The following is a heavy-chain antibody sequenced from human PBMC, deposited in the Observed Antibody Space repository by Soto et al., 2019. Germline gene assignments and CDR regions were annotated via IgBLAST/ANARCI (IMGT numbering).Heavy chain of an antibody. D-gene: IGHD3-3*01. CDR3: VRQYFDFWTDYPDFDY. CDR2: ISPNSGRA. Sequence: QVQLVQSGAEMKRPGASVKVSCKASGYTFSKYDISWVRQAPGQGLQWLGLISPNSGRASYSESFQGRVTMSTDTPTTIAYLELRSLRSDDTAVYYCVRQYFDFWTDYPDFDYWGQGTLVTVSS. CDR1: GYTFSKYD. V-gene: IGHV1-18*04. J-gene: IGHJ4*02.